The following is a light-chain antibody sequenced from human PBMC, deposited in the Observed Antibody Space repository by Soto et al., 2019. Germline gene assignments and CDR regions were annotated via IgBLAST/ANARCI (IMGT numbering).Light chain of an antibody. CDR1: SSDIGGYNY. CDR2: EVS. J-gene: IGLJ1*01. Sequence: SAVTQPRCASGSPGQSVTISCTGTSSDIGGYNYVSWYQQHPGKAPKLMIYEVSKRPSGVPDRFSGSKSGNTASLTVSGLQAEDEADYYCSSYAGSNNYVFGSGTKVT. CDR3: SSYAGSNNYV. V-gene: IGLV2-8*01.